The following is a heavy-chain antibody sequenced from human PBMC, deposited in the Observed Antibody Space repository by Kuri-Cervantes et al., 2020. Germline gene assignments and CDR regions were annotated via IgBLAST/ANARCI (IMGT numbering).Heavy chain of an antibody. J-gene: IGHJ6*03. CDR2: INHSGST. Sequence: SETLSLTCAVYGGSFSGYYWSWIRQPPGKGLEWIGEINHSGSTNYNPSLKSRVTISVDTSKNQFSLKLSSVTAADTAVYYCARGRDPWYDYGDYGSSNYYMDVWGKGTTVTVSS. CDR1: GGSFSGYY. CDR3: ARGRDPWYDYGDYGSSNYYMDV. V-gene: IGHV4-34*01. D-gene: IGHD4-17*01.